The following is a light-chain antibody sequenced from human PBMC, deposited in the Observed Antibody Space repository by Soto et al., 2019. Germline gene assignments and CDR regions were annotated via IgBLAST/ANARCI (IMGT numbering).Light chain of an antibody. CDR2: DAS. J-gene: IGKJ1*01. CDR1: QSVTTY. V-gene: IGKV3-20*01. CDR3: HHYGNSPQT. Sequence: ETVLTQSPATLSLSPGERAILSCRASQSVTTYLAWYQQKPGQAPRLLIYDASSRATGIPDRFSGSGSGTDFTLTISRLEPEDFAVYYCHHYGNSPQTFGQGTRVEI.